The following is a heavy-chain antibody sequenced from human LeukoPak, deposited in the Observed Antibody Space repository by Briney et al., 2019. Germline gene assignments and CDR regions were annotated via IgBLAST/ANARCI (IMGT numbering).Heavy chain of an antibody. CDR3: AKAHGDPNGDAFDI. J-gene: IGHJ3*02. D-gene: IGHD4-17*01. Sequence: GGSLRLSCAASGFTFSSYGMHWVRQAPGKGLEWVAVISYGGSNKYYADSVKGRFTISRDNSKNTLYLQMNSLRAEDTAVYYCAKAHGDPNGDAFDIWGQGTMVTVSS. V-gene: IGHV3-30*18. CDR2: ISYGGSNK. CDR1: GFTFSSYG.